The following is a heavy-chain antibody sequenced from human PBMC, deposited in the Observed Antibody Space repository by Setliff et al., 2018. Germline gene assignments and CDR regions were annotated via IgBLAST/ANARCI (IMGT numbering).Heavy chain of an antibody. V-gene: IGHV1-3*03. Sequence: ASVKVSCKASGYTLTNYPIHWLRQAPGQRPEWMGWINVGNGNTKYSQEFQGRVTLTRDTSASTAYVELSSLTSEDMAVYYCARAETWAVAGIFWFDPWGQGTLVTVSS. CDR3: ARAETWAVAGIFWFDP. CDR2: INVGNGNT. CDR1: GYTLTNYP. J-gene: IGHJ5*02. D-gene: IGHD6-19*01.